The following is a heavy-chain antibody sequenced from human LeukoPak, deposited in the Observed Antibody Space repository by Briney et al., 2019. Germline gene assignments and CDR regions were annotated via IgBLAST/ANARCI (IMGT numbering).Heavy chain of an antibody. V-gene: IGHV1-18*01. D-gene: IGHD2-2*01. CDR2: ISAYNGKT. J-gene: IGHJ4*02. CDR3: ARGYCSSTSCYAPDY. CDR1: GYTFTSYG. Sequence: ASVKVSCKASGYTFTSYGITWVRQAPGQGLEWMGWISAYNGKTNYAQKLQGRVTMTTDTSTSTAYMELRSLRSDDTAVYYCARGYCSSTSCYAPDYWGQGTLVTVSS.